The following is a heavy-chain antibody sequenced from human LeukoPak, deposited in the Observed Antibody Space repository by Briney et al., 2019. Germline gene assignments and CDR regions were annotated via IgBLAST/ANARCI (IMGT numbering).Heavy chain of an antibody. D-gene: IGHD3-22*01. CDR3: AKALSSGYYNSAFDI. Sequence: GRSLRLSCAASGFTFDDYAMHWVRQAPGKGLEWVSGISWNSGSIGYADSVKGRFTISRDNAKNSLYLQMNSLRAEDTALYYCAKALSSGYYNSAFDIWGQGTMVTVPS. J-gene: IGHJ3*02. CDR1: GFTFDDYA. V-gene: IGHV3-9*01. CDR2: ISWNSGSI.